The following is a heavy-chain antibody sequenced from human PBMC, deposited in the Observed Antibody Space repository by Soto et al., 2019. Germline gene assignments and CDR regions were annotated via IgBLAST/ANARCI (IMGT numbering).Heavy chain of an antibody. CDR3: ARAIGWFGELLGGYYFDY. J-gene: IGHJ4*02. D-gene: IGHD3-10*01. Sequence: QLQLQESGSGLVKPSQTLSLTCAVSGGSISSGGYSWSWIRQPPGKGLEWIGYIYHGGSTYYNPSLNSRVTISVDRSKNQFSLKLSSVTAADTAVYYCARAIGWFGELLGGYYFDYWGQGTLVTVSS. CDR2: IYHGGST. V-gene: IGHV4-30-2*01. CDR1: GGSISSGGYS.